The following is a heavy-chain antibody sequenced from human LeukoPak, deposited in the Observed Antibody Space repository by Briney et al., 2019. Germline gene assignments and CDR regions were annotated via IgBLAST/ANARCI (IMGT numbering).Heavy chain of an antibody. V-gene: IGHV4-59*08. CDR1: GASITSVY. D-gene: IGHD4-17*01. J-gene: IGHJ5*02. CDR3: AGHRSTVTASNEVFNSFDP. Sequence: SETLSLTCTVSGASITSVYWRWIRQSPGKRLEWIGYVFYGATTNYNPSLKSRVAMSLDTSKNQVSLDLRSVTAADSAMYFCAGHRSTVTASNEVFNSFDPWGQGTLVTVYS. CDR2: VFYGATT.